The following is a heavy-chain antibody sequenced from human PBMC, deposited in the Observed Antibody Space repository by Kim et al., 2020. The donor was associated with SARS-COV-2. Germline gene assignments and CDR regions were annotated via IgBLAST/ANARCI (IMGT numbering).Heavy chain of an antibody. CDR2: ISASGDST. CDR3: ARLFNWNDVRAFDI. CDR1: GFTFSYDA. D-gene: IGHD1-20*01. V-gene: IGHV3-23*01. J-gene: IGHJ3*02. Sequence: GGSLRLSCVASGFTFSYDAMGWVRQAAGEGLEWVSVISASGDSTHYADSVKGRFTISRDNSKSTLYLQMNSLRAEDTALYYCARLFNWNDVRAFDIWGQGKMVTVSS.